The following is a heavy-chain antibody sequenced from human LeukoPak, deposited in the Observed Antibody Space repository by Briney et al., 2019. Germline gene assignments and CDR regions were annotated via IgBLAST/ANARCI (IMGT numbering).Heavy chain of an antibody. V-gene: IGHV1-69*13. J-gene: IGHJ4*02. CDR2: IIPIFGTA. Sequence: SVKVSCKASGGTFSSYAISWVRQAPGQGLEWMGGIIPIFGTANYAQKFQGRVTITADESTSTAYMELSSLRSEDTAVYYCAYNGNGYLTPIDYWGQGTLVTVSS. CDR3: AYNGNGYLTPIDY. CDR1: GGTFSSYA. D-gene: IGHD5-18*01.